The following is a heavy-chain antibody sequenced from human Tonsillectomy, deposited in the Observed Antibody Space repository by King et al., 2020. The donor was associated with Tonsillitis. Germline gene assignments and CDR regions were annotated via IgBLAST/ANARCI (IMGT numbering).Heavy chain of an antibody. D-gene: IGHD3-10*01. CDR1: GYSFTSYW. V-gene: IGHV5-51*01. CDR2: IYPGDSDT. CDR3: ERTSDPDYYGSSNGMDV. J-gene: IGHJ6*02. Sequence: VQLVESGAEVKKPGESLKISCKGSGYSFTSYWIGWVRQMPGKGLEWMGIIYPGDSDTRYSPSFQGQVTLSADKSISTAYLQWSSLKASDTAMYYCERTSDPDYYGSSNGMDVWGQGTTVTVSS.